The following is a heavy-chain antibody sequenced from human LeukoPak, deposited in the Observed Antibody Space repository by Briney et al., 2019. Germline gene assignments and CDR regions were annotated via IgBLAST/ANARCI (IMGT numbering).Heavy chain of an antibody. J-gene: IGHJ4*02. Sequence: ASVKVSRKASSYIFTNYGISWVRQAPGQGVEWMGWISVYNGNTNYAQKFQGRVTMTTDTSTNTAYMELRSLRSDDTAVYYCVRDGYTFEGVKPRFDYWGQGALVTVSS. D-gene: IGHD3-16*01. CDR1: SYIFTNYG. CDR2: ISVYNGNT. CDR3: VRDGYTFEGVKPRFDY. V-gene: IGHV1-18*01.